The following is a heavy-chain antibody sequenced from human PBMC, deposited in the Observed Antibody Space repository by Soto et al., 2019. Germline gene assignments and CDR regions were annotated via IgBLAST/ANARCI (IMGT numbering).Heavy chain of an antibody. Sequence: ASVKVSCKASGYTFTSYGISWVRQAPGQGLEWMGGIILIFGTANYAQKFQGRVTITADESTSTAYMELSSLRFEDTAVFYCARDNGIVGATSGYFDLWGRGTLVTVSS. D-gene: IGHD1-26*01. J-gene: IGHJ2*01. V-gene: IGHV1-69*13. CDR3: ARDNGIVGATSGYFDL. CDR2: IILIFGTA. CDR1: GYTFTSYG.